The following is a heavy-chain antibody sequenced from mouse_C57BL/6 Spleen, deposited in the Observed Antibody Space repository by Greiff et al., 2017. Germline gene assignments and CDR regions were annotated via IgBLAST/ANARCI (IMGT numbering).Heavy chain of an antibody. Sequence: QVHVKQSGAELVKPGASVKISCKASGYAFSSYWMNWVKQRPGKGLEWIGQIYPGDGDTNYNGKFKGKATLTADKSSSTAYMQLSSLTSEDSAVYFCARSGGNYGFAYWGQGTLVTVSA. CDR1: GYAFSSYW. D-gene: IGHD2-1*01. CDR2: IYPGDGDT. CDR3: ARSGGNYGFAY. J-gene: IGHJ3*01. V-gene: IGHV1-80*01.